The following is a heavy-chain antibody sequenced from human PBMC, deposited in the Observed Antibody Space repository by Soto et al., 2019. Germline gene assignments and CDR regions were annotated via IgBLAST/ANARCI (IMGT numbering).Heavy chain of an antibody. CDR1: GFPFCDYY. Sequence: GGSLRLSCEASGFPFCDYYMSWIRQSPERGLEWLSFLSSRRFTKYADSVRGRFTISRDNAKNALYLQMNSLRAEDTAVYYCARRLGSLPTANLDLWGRGTLVTVSS. CDR3: ARRLGSLPTANLDL. V-gene: IGHV3-11*06. D-gene: IGHD1-1*01. CDR2: LSSRRFT. J-gene: IGHJ2*01.